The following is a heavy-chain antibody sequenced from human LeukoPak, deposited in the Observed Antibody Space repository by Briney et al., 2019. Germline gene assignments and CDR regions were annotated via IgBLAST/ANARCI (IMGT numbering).Heavy chain of an antibody. CDR2: IDPSSST. J-gene: IGHJ4*01. D-gene: IGHD6-6*01. V-gene: IGHV1-46*01. Sequence: ASVKVSCTASGYTFSSYYMHWVRQAPGQGLEWMGLIDPSSSTSYAQKFQGRVTMTRDVSTSTVYMELSSLRSDDTAAYYCARQLYSTSSPRVFAYWGQVTLVTVSS. CDR3: ARQLYSTSSPRVFAY. CDR1: GYTFSSYY.